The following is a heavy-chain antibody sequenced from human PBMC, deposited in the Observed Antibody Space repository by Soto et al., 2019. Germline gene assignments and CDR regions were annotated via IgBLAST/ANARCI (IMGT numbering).Heavy chain of an antibody. J-gene: IGHJ6*02. CDR1: GGTFSSYA. CDR2: IIPIFGTA. V-gene: IGHV1-69*13. D-gene: IGHD1-26*01. CDR3: ARDLGELLSNYYYGMDV. Sequence: GASVKVSCKASGGTFSSYAISWVRQAPGQGLEWMGGIIPIFGTANYAQKFQGRVTITADESTSTAYMELSSLRSEDTAVYYCARDLGELLSNYYYGMDVWGQGTTVTVSS.